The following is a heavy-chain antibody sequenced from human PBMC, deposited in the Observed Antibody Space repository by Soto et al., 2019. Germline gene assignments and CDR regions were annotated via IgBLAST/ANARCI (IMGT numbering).Heavy chain of an antibody. J-gene: IGHJ4*02. D-gene: IGHD3-22*01. CDR3: ARDLGYYDSSGH. V-gene: IGHV3-33*01. Sequence: PGGSLRLSXAASGFTFSTYGMHWVRQAPGKGLEWVAVIWYDGSNKYYADSVKGRFTISRDNSKNTLYLQMNSLRAEDTAVYYCARDLGYYDSSGHWGQGTLVTVSS. CDR1: GFTFSTYG. CDR2: IWYDGSNK.